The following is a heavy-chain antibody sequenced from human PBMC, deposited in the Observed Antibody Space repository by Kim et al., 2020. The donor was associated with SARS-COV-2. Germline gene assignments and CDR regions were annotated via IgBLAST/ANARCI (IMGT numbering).Heavy chain of an antibody. J-gene: IGHJ4*02. V-gene: IGHV3-15*01. CDR2: IKSQTNGGTT. CDR3: TTDPVARPSGEFFYDY. CDR1: GFTFNKAW. Sequence: GGSLRLSCAASGFTFNKAWMRWVRQGPGKGLECVGRIKSQTNGGTTDYAAAVKDRFVISRDDSKNTLYLQMNSLRTEDTGVYYCTTDPVARPSGEFFYDYWGRGALVTVSS. D-gene: IGHD3-10*01.